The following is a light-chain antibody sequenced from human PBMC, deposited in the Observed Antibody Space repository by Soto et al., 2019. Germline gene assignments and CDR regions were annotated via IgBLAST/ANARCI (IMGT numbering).Light chain of an antibody. Sequence: QSALTQPASVSGSPGQSITISCTGTSSDVGSYNLVSWYQQHPGKAPKLLIFEGSKRPSGVSNRFSGSKSGSTASLTISGLQAEDEADYYCCSYAGNSTWVFVGGTKLTVL. V-gene: IGLV2-23*01. CDR1: SSDVGSYNL. CDR3: CSYAGNSTWV. CDR2: EGS. J-gene: IGLJ3*02.